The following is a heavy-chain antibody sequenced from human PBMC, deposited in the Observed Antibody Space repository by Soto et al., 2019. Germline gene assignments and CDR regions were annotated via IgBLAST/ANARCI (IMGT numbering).Heavy chain of an antibody. CDR3: TTTLIILPGGYCSGGSCYYGMDV. V-gene: IGHV3-73*01. J-gene: IGHJ6*02. CDR1: GLTFGGSA. CDR2: IRSKANSYET. Sequence: GALRLSCAASGLTFGGSARRCGRHSSGTGLERVGRIRSKANSYETAYAASVKGRFTIARDDSKNTAYLQMNSLKTEDTDVYYCTTTLIILPGGYCSGGSCYYGMDVWGQGTRVTVPS. D-gene: IGHD2-15*01.